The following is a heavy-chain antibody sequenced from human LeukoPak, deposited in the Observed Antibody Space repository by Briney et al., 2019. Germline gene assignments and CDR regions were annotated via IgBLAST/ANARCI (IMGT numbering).Heavy chain of an antibody. CDR2: VVRSGVDT. J-gene: IGHJ4*02. D-gene: IGHD5-18*01. CDR1: GFTFTGDA. V-gene: IGHV3-23*01. Sequence: GGSLRLSCVASGFTFTGDAVSCARQAPGKGLEWVSTVVRSGVDTYYADSVRGRFTISKDSSKNTLQMNSLRHETPGICHCGKHSVGVYGSSPCCGQGILVTVSS. CDR3: GKHSVGVYGSSPC.